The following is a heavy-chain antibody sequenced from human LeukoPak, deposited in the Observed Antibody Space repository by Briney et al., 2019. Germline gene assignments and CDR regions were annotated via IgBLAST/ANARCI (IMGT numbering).Heavy chain of an antibody. CDR2: IYYSGT. D-gene: IGHD5-24*01. Sequence: SETLSLTCAVSGGSISSGGYYWSWIRQHPGKGLEWIGYIYYSGTYYNPSLKSRVTISVDTSKNQFSLKLSSVTAADTAVYYCALRRDGYNSIDYWGQGTLVTVSS. CDR3: ALRRDGYNSIDY. CDR1: GGSISSGGYY. V-gene: IGHV4-31*11. J-gene: IGHJ4*02.